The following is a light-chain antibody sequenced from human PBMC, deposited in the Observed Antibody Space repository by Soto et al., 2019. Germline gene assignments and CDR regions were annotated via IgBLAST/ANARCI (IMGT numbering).Light chain of an antibody. V-gene: IGLV1-47*01. CDR1: SSNIGTNY. CDR2: SNN. Sequence: QSVLTQPPSASGTPGQRVTISCSGSSSNIGTNYVYWYQQLPGTAPKLLIYSNNQRPPGVPDRFSGSKSGTSASLAISGLRSEDEADYFCAAWDDSLNGPGVFGGGTKVTVL. J-gene: IGLJ3*02. CDR3: AAWDDSLNGPGV.